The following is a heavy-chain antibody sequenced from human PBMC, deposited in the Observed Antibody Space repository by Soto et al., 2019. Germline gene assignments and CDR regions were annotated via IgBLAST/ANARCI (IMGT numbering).Heavy chain of an antibody. V-gene: IGHV4-30-4*01. CDR3: ASRIERQAFDI. D-gene: IGHD2-21*01. J-gene: IGHJ3*02. CDR2: IYYSGST. CDR1: GGSISSGDYY. Sequence: SETLSLTCTVSGGSISSGDYYWSWIRQPPGKGLEWIGYIYYSGSTYYNPSLKSRVTISVDTSKNQFSLKLSSVTAADTAVYYCASRIERQAFDIWGQGTMVTVSS.